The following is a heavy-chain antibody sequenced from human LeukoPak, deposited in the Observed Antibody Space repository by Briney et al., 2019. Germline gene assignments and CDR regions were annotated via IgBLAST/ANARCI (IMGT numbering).Heavy chain of an antibody. Sequence: SETLSLTCTVSGGSISSSSYYWGWIRQPPGKGLEWIGSIYYSGSTYYNPSLKSRVTISVDTSKNQFSLKLSSVTAADTAVYYCARIQEYYDYVWGSYRPNYFDYWGQGTLVTVSS. J-gene: IGHJ4*02. CDR1: GGSISSSSYY. CDR3: ARIQEYYDYVWGSYRPNYFDY. D-gene: IGHD3-16*02. V-gene: IGHV4-39*07. CDR2: IYYSGST.